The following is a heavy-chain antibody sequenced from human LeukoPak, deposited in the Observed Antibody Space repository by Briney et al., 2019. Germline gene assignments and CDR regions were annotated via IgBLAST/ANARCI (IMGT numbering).Heavy chain of an antibody. J-gene: IGHJ6*02. Sequence: ASVKVSCKASGYTFTSYDINWVRQATGQGLEWMGWMNPNSGNTGYAQKFQGRVTMTRNTSISTAYMELSSLRSEDTAVYYSARGGDIVLMVYADYYGMDVWGQGTTVTVSS. CDR2: MNPNSGNT. V-gene: IGHV1-8*01. CDR3: ARGGDIVLMVYADYYGMDV. D-gene: IGHD2-8*01. CDR1: GYTFTSYD.